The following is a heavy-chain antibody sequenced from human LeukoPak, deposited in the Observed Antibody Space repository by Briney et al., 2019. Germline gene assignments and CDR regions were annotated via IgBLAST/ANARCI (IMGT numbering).Heavy chain of an antibody. CDR1: GYTFTGYY. CDR3: ASDVTYYFDY. Sequence: VASVKVSCKASGYTFTGYYMHWVRQAPGQGLEWMGWVNPNSGGTNYAQKFQGRVTMTRDTSISTAYMELSRLTSDDTAVYYCASDVTYYFDYWGQGTPVTVSS. V-gene: IGHV1-2*02. D-gene: IGHD3-16*01. CDR2: VNPNSGGT. J-gene: IGHJ4*02.